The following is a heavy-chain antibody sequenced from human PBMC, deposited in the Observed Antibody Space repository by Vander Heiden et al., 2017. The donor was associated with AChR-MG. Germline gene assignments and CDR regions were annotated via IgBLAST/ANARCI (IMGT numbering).Heavy chain of an antibody. Sequence: QVQLQESGPGLVKPSETLSLTCTVSGGSISSYYWSWIRQPPGKGLEWIGYIYYSGSTNYNPSLKSRVTISVDTSKNQFSLKLSSVTAADTAVYYCARELWFGEGLDVWGQGTTVTVSS. D-gene: IGHD3-10*01. CDR2: IYYSGST. CDR3: ARELWFGEGLDV. V-gene: IGHV4-59*01. CDR1: GGSISSYY. J-gene: IGHJ6*02.